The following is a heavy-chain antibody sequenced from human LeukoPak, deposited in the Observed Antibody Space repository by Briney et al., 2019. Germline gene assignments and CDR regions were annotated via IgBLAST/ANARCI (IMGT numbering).Heavy chain of an antibody. CDR2: ISSSRSYI. Sequence: GGSLRLSCAASGFTFSSSAMNWVRQAPGKGLEWVSSISSSRSYIYYADSVKGRFTISRDNSKNTLYLQMNSLRAEDTAVYYCAKGKEGRSVVPAAIDYWGQGTLVTVSS. CDR1: GFTFSSSA. D-gene: IGHD2-2*01. V-gene: IGHV3-21*04. J-gene: IGHJ4*02. CDR3: AKGKEGRSVVPAAIDY.